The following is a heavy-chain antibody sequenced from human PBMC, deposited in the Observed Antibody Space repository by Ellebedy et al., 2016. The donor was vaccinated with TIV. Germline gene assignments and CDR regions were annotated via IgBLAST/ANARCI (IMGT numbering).Heavy chain of an antibody. V-gene: IGHV3-48*03. D-gene: IGHD2-15*01. CDR3: ARRPYCSGGSCGMDV. J-gene: IGHJ6*02. CDR1: EFSFRSYE. Sequence: GESLKISCAASEFSFRSYEMNWVRQAPGMGLQWVSYISSSGTNINYADSVEGRFTISRDNAKNSLYLQMNSLRVEDTAVYYCARRPYCSGGSCGMDVWGQGTTVTVSS. CDR2: ISSSGTNI.